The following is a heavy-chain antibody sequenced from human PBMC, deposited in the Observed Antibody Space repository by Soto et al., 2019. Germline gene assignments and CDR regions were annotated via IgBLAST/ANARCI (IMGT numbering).Heavy chain of an antibody. V-gene: IGHV1-18*01. D-gene: IGHD5-12*01. CDR2: ISGYNGKT. J-gene: IGHJ5*02. Sequence: QVRLVQSGAEVKKPGAPVQVSCKASGYSFTSYGISWVRQAAGQGLEWMAWISGYNGKTRFAPKYQGRLTMTIDTSTSPAYIDLRSLRSDDAAMYYCARDNIVNTDNWFDLWGQGTLVTVSS. CDR3: ARDNIVNTDNWFDL. CDR1: GYSFTSYG.